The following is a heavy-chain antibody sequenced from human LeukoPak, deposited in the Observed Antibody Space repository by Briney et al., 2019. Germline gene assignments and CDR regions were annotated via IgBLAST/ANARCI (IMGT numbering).Heavy chain of an antibody. Sequence: GGSLRLSCAASGFTFSSYEMNWVRQAPGKGLEWVSYISTSGNTRYYADSVKGRFTISRDNAKNSLYLQMNSLRVEDTAVYYCARDFTSSWRFDYWGQGTLVTVSS. J-gene: IGHJ4*02. D-gene: IGHD6-13*01. CDR3: ARDFTSSWRFDY. V-gene: IGHV3-48*03. CDR2: ISTSGNTR. CDR1: GFTFSSYE.